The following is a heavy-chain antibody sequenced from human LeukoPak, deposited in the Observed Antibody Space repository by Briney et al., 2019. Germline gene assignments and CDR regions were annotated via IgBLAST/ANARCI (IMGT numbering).Heavy chain of an antibody. CDR3: VKRGSSWSFDY. CDR2: LSSNGGGT. Sequence: PGGSLRLSCSASGFTFSSFAMHWVRQAPGKGLEYVSALSSNGGGTYYADSVRGRFTISRDNSKNTLYLQMSSLRTEDTAVYYCVKRGSSWSFDYWGQGTLVTVSS. J-gene: IGHJ4*02. CDR1: GFTFSSFA. D-gene: IGHD6-13*01. V-gene: IGHV3-64D*08.